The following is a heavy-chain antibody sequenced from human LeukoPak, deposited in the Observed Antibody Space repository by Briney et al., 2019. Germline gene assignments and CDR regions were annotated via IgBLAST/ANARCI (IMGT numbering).Heavy chain of an antibody. CDR2: ISAYNGNT. Sequence: ASVKVSCKASGYTFTSYSISWVRQAPGQGLEWMGWISAYNGNTNYAQKLQGRVTMTTDTSTSTAYMELRSLRSDDTAVYYCARDSRDSSGYYYYYYYMDVWGKGTTVTVSS. V-gene: IGHV1-18*01. D-gene: IGHD3-22*01. CDR3: ARDSRDSSGYYYYYYYMDV. J-gene: IGHJ6*03. CDR1: GYTFTSYS.